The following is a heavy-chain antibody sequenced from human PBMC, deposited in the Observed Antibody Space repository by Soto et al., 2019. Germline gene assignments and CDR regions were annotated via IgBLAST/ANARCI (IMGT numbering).Heavy chain of an antibody. CDR3: ARGGYSYGSQYFFDF. V-gene: IGHV4-61*08. J-gene: IGHJ4*02. CDR1: GGSISSGDYY. Sequence: SETLSLTCTVSGGSISSGDYYWSWIRQHPGKGLEWIGYIFYSGTTNYNPSLQSRVTMSVDASKNQFSLKLTSVTAADTAVYYCARGGYSYGSQYFFDFWGQGTLVTVSS. CDR2: IFYSGTT. D-gene: IGHD5-18*01.